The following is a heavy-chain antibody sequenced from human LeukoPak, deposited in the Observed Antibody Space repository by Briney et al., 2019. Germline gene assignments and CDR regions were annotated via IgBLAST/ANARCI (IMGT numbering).Heavy chain of an antibody. Sequence: GESLKISCKGSGYSFTSYWIGWVRQLPGKGLEWRGILYPGDSDTRYSPSFQGQVTISADKSLSPAYLQWSSPKASDTAIYYCARLHSITLFDGFHYWGQGTLVPVSS. CDR2: LYPGDSDT. V-gene: IGHV5-51*01. CDR1: GYSFTSYW. CDR3: ARLHSITLFDGFHY. J-gene: IGHJ4*02. D-gene: IGHD3-3*01.